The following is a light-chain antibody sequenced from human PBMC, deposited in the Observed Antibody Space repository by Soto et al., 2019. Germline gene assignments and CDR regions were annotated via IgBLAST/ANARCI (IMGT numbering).Light chain of an antibody. CDR2: EVS. J-gene: IGKJ5*01. CDR1: QSLLHITGETF. V-gene: IGKV2D-29*02. Sequence: DVVMTQTPLSLSVAPGQPASISCKSSQSLLHITGETFLFWYLQKPGQSPQLLIYEVSTRVSGVPDRFRGSGSGTDFTLESSRVETDDVGIYYCMQSTPLPPTFGQGTRLGIE. CDR3: MQSTPLPPT.